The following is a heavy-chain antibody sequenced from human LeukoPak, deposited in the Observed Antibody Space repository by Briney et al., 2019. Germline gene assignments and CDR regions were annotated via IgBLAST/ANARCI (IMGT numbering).Heavy chain of an antibody. CDR1: GFTFSDYY. D-gene: IGHD3-10*01. J-gene: IGHJ5*02. Sequence: GGSLRLSCAASGFTFSDYYMSWIRQAPGKGLEWVSYISSSGSTIYYADSVKGRFTISRDNAKNSLYLQMNSLRAEDTAVYYCARGVSSVYGSGSYYSSLGGNWFDPWGQGTLVTVSS. CDR3: ARGVSSVYGSGSYYSSLGGNWFDP. CDR2: ISSSGSTI. V-gene: IGHV3-11*01.